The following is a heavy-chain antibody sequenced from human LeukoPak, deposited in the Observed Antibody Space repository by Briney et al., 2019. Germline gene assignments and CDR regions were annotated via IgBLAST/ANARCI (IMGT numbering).Heavy chain of an antibody. D-gene: IGHD6-19*01. CDR2: IYYSGST. CDR1: GVSISSGGYY. CDR3: ARDSLPKYSSGWYEGYYYYYYGMDV. J-gene: IGHJ6*02. Sequence: SETLSLTCTVSGVSISSGGYYWSWIRQHPGKGMEWIGYIYYSGSTYYNPSLKSRVIISVDTSKNQFSLKLSSVTAADTAVYYCARDSLPKYSSGWYEGYYYYYYGMDVWGQGTTVTVSS. V-gene: IGHV4-31*03.